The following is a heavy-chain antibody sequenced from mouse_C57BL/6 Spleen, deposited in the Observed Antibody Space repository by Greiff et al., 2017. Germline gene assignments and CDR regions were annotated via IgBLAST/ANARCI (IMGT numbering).Heavy chain of an antibody. CDR3: ALYYGNFYWYFDV. CDR2: IYPGSGST. J-gene: IGHJ1*03. CDR1: GYTFTSYW. D-gene: IGHD2-1*01. V-gene: IGHV1-55*01. Sequence: LQESGAELVKPGASVKMSCKASGYTFTSYWITWVKQRPGQGLEWIGDIYPGSGSTTYNEKFKSKATLTVDTSSSTAYMQLSSLTSEDSAVYYCALYYGNFYWYFDVWGTGTTVTVSS.